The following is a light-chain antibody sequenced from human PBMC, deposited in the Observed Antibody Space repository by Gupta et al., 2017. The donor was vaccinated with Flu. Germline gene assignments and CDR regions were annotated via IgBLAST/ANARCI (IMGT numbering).Light chain of an antibody. CDR3: QVWDISGDHVV. CDR2: DDS. J-gene: IGLJ3*02. V-gene: IGLV3-21*02. CDR1: DSAYKS. Sequence: SYVLTQPPSLSVAPGQTASITCGGDDSAYKSVHWYLQRPGQAPVLVVSDDSDRPSGIPERFSGSNSGNPATMTISRVEAGDEAYYYCQVWDISGDHVVFGGGTKLTVL.